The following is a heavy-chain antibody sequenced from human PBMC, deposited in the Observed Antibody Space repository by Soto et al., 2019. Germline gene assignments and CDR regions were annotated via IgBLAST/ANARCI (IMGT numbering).Heavy chain of an antibody. CDR1: GGSISSYY. J-gene: IGHJ2*01. CDR2: IYYSGST. CDR3: ARFNWYFDL. V-gene: IGHV4-59*08. Sequence: QVQLQKSGPGLVKPSETLSLTCTVSGGSISSYYWSWIRQPPGKGLEWIGYIYYSGSTNYNPSLKSRVTTSVDTSKNPFSLKLSSVTAADTAVYYCARFNWYFDLWGRGTLVTVSS.